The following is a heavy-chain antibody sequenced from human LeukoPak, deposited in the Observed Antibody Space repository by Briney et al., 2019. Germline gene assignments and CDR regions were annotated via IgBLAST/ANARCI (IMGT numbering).Heavy chain of an antibody. J-gene: IGHJ4*02. CDR3: ATTTVGVYFFDY. Sequence: GASVKVSCKASGGTFSSYAISWVRQAPGQGLEWMGGIIPIFGTANYAQKFQGRVTMTEDTSTDTAYMELSSLRSEDTAVYYCATTTVGVYFFDYWGQGTLVTVSS. V-gene: IGHV1-69*06. D-gene: IGHD2-8*01. CDR2: IIPIFGTA. CDR1: GGTFSSYA.